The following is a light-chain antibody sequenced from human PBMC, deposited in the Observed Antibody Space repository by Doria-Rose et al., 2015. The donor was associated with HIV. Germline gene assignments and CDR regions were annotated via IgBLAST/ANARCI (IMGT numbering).Light chain of an antibody. V-gene: IGLV8-61*01. J-gene: IGLJ3*02. Sequence: QSVVTQEPSSSVSLGGTVTLTCGLTSGPVTGAYYPSLHQQTPGQAPRTLIYNTYSLSSGVSDRFSGSILGNKAALTISGAQADDESDYYCVLYMGSGIWMFGGGTKLTVL. CDR1: SGPVTGAYY. CDR2: NTY. CDR3: VLYMGSGIWM.